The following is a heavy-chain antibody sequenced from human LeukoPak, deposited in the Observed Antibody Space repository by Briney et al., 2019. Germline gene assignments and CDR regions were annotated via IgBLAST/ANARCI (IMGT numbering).Heavy chain of an antibody. Sequence: SETLSLTCTVSGGSLSSHFWSWIRQPPGKGLEWIGYMFDSVRTKDNPSLKSQLTLSADTSKNQFSLRLSSVTAADTAVYYCATIRRGDIFGYFDFWGQGIKVTVSS. CDR1: GGSLSSHF. J-gene: IGHJ4*02. CDR3: ATIRRGDIFGYFDF. V-gene: IGHV4-59*11. CDR2: MFDSVRT. D-gene: IGHD5-18*01.